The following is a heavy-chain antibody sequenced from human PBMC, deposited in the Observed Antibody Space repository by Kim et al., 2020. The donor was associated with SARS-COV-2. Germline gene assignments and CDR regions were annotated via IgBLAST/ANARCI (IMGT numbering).Heavy chain of an antibody. CDR2: IYYSGST. J-gene: IGHJ4*02. Sequence: SETLSLTCTVSGGSISSYYWSWIRQPPGKGLEWIGYIYYSGSTNYNPSLKSRVTISVDTSKNQFSLKLSSVTAADTAVYYCARHGRRDGYNPLDYWGQGTLVTVSS. D-gene: IGHD5-12*01. V-gene: IGHV4-59*08. CDR1: GGSISSYY. CDR3: ARHGRRDGYNPLDY.